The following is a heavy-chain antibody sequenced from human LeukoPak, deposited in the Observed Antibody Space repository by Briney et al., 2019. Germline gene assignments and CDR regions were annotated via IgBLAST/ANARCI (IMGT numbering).Heavy chain of an antibody. Sequence: GGSLRLSCAASGFTFDDYAMHWVRQAPGKGLEGVSLISWDGGSTYYADSVKGRFTISRDNSKNSLYLQMNSLRAEDTALYYCAKDQYGSGRGYFDYWGQGTLVTVSS. CDR2: ISWDGGST. D-gene: IGHD3-10*01. CDR3: AKDQYGSGRGYFDY. J-gene: IGHJ4*02. CDR1: GFTFDDYA. V-gene: IGHV3-43D*03.